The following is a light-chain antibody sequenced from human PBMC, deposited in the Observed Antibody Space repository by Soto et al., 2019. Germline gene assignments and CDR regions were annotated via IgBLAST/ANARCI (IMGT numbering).Light chain of an antibody. CDR1: QSVSRY. CDR2: DAS. J-gene: IGKJ4*01. CDR3: QQRSNWPPLT. Sequence: IVLTQSPATLSLSPGERATLSCSASQSVSRYLAWYQQKPGQAPRLLIYDASNRATGIPARFSGNGSGTDFTLTISSLEPEDFGVYYCQQRSNWPPLTFGGGTKVDIK. V-gene: IGKV3-11*01.